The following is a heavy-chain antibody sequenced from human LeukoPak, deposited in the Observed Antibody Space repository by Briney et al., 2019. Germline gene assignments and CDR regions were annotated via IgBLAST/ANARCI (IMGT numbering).Heavy chain of an antibody. CDR3: ARDYYDSSGYPEMRY. Sequence: GGSLRLSCAASGFTFSSYWMHWVRQAPGKGLVWVSRINTDGSSTSYADSVKGRFTISRDSAKNTLYLQMNSLRAEDTAVYYCARDYYDSSGYPEMRYWGQGTLVTVSS. CDR2: INTDGSST. D-gene: IGHD3-22*01. V-gene: IGHV3-74*01. J-gene: IGHJ4*02. CDR1: GFTFSSYW.